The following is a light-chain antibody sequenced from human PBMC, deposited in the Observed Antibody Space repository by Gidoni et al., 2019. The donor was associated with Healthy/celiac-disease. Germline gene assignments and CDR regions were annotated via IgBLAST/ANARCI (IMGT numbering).Light chain of an antibody. J-gene: IGKJ1*01. CDR3: QQYNNWPRT. CDR2: GAS. Sequence: EIVMTQSPDTLSVSPGERATLSCRASQSVSSNLAWYQQKPGQAPRLLIYGASIRATGIPARFSGSESGTEFTLTITILQSEDFAVYYCQQYNNWPRTFGQGTKVEIK. V-gene: IGKV3D-15*03. CDR1: QSVSSN.